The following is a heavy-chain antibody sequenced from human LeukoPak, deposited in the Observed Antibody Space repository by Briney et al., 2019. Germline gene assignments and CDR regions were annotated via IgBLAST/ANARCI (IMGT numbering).Heavy chain of an antibody. D-gene: IGHD3-22*01. CDR1: GFSFSNYA. CDR2: ISGSGGST. V-gene: IGHV3-23*01. CDR3: AKSAYYDASGYYREYYFDY. J-gene: IGHJ4*02. Sequence: GGSLRLSCVSSGFSFSNYAMSWVRQAPGKGLEWVSSISGSGGSTHYADSVKGRFTISRDKTKNTLYLQMNSLRAEDTVVYYCAKSAYYDASGYYREYYFDYWGQGTLVTVSP.